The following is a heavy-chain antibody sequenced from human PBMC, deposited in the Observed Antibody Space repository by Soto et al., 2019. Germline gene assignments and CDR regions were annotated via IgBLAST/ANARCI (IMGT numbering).Heavy chain of an antibody. D-gene: IGHD6-13*01. CDR3: AKDIVGITGAGTCEYFHH. Sequence: GGSLRLSCAASGFTFEDYTMHWVRQAPGKGLEWVSLISWDAISTYYAVSVRGRFTISRDNSKNSLYLQMNVLRTEDTGFYFCAKDIVGITGAGTCEYFHHWGQGTLVTVSS. V-gene: IGHV3-43*01. CDR2: ISWDAIST. J-gene: IGHJ1*01. CDR1: GFTFEDYT.